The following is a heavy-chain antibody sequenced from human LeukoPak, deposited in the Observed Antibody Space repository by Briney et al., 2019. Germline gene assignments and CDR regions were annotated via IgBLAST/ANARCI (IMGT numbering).Heavy chain of an antibody. CDR2: INWNGGST. J-gene: IGHJ6*03. D-gene: IGHD4-11*01. CDR1: GFTFDDYG. Sequence: GGSLRLSCAASGFTFDDYGMSWVRQAPGEGLEWVSGINWNGGSTVYAGSGEGRFTISRDNAKNALYLQMNSLRAEDTAVYYCARGVPKTSYSYSYMDVWGKGTTVTVSS. V-gene: IGHV3-20*04. CDR3: ARGVPKTSYSYSYMDV.